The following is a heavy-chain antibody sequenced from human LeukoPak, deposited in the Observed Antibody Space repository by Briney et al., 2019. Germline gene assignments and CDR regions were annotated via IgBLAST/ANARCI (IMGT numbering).Heavy chain of an antibody. CDR2: MNPNSGNT. J-gene: IGHJ5*02. D-gene: IGHD1-14*01. Sequence: ASVKVSCKASGYTFTSYDINWVRQATGQGLEWMGWMNPNSGNTGYAQKFQGRVTMTRNTSISTAYMELSSLRSEDTAVYYCARSAQRVRGLGTRNNWFDPWGQGTLVTVSS. CDR1: GYTFTSYD. V-gene: IGHV1-8*01. CDR3: ARSAQRVRGLGTRNNWFDP.